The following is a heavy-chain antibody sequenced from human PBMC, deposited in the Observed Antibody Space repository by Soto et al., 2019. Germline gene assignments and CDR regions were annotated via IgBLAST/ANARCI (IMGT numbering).Heavy chain of an antibody. V-gene: IGHV1-24*01. CDR1: GYTLTELS. CDR2: FDPEDGET. Sequence: ASVKVSCKVSGYTLTELSMHWVRQAPGKGLEWMGGFDPEDGETIYAQKFKGRVTMTEDTSTDAVYMVLSSLSSEDTAVFYCSTARPKTYYYDSSGYYNDYWGQGTLVTVSS. D-gene: IGHD3-22*01. J-gene: IGHJ4*02. CDR3: STARPKTYYYDSSGYYNDY.